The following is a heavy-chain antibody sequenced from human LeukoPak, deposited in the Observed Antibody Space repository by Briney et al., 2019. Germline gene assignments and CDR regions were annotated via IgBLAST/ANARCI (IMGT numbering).Heavy chain of an antibody. CDR2: INWNGGST. D-gene: IGHD3-3*01. V-gene: IGHV3-20*04. CDR3: ARVASHYDFWSGYYAFDY. Sequence: PGGSLRLSCAASGFTFDDYGMSWVRQAPGKGREWVSVINWNGGSTGYADSVKGRFTISRDNAKNSLYLQMNSLRAEDTALYYCARVASHYDFWSGYYAFDYWGQGTLVTVSS. CDR1: GFTFDDYG. J-gene: IGHJ4*02.